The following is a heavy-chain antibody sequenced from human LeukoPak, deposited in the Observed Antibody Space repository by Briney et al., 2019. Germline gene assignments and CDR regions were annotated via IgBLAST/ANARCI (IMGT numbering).Heavy chain of an antibody. V-gene: IGHV3-21*04. CDR3: AKDGVTMVRGVIIRG. Sequence: GGSLRLSCAASGFTFSSYTMNWVRQAPGKGLEWVSSISSSSNYIYYADSMKGRFTISRDNANNSLYLQMNSLRAEDTAVYYCAKDGVTMVRGVIIRGWGQGTLVTVSS. CDR2: ISSSSNYI. D-gene: IGHD3-10*01. CDR1: GFTFSSYT. J-gene: IGHJ4*02.